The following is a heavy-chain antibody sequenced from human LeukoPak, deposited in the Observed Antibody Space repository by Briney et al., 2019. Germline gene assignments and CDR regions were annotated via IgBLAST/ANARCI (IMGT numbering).Heavy chain of an antibody. Sequence: GESLKISCKGSGYSFTNYWIGWVRQMPGKGLEGMVIIYPGDSDTKYSPSFQGQVTISADKSISTAYLQWTSLKASDTAMFYCAKLSSCYYSTPFDYWGQGTLVTVSS. CDR1: GYSFTNYW. J-gene: IGHJ4*02. CDR2: IYPGDSDT. V-gene: IGHV5-51*01. D-gene: IGHD3-22*01. CDR3: AKLSSCYYSTPFDY.